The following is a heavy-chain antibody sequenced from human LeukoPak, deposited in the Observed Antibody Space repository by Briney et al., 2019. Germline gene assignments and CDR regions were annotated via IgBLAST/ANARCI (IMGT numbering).Heavy chain of an antibody. D-gene: IGHD3-22*01. CDR2: IKSKTDGGTT. Sequence: PGGSLRLSCAASGFTFSNAWMSWVRQAPGKGLEWVGRIKSKTDGGTTDYAAPVKGRFTISRDNSKNTLYLQMNSLRAEDTAVYYCAKDPGDSSGYYDWYFDLWGRGTLVTVSS. V-gene: IGHV3-15*01. J-gene: IGHJ2*01. CDR1: GFTFSNAW. CDR3: AKDPGDSSGYYDWYFDL.